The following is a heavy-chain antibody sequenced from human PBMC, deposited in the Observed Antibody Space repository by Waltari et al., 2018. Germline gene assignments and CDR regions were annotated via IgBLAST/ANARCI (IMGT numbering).Heavy chain of an antibody. D-gene: IGHD3-10*01. CDR2: ISSSGSAI. V-gene: IGHV3-11*04. CDR3: ARDLLYYYGSGRPHYGMDV. Sequence: QVQLEESGPGLVKTSGTLSLSCAVSGGSITSNWWSWVRQPPGKGREWVSYISSSGSAIYYAASVKGRFTISRDNAKNSLYLQMNSLRAEDTAVYYCARDLLYYYGSGRPHYGMDVWGQGTTVTVSS. CDR1: GGSITSNW. J-gene: IGHJ6*02.